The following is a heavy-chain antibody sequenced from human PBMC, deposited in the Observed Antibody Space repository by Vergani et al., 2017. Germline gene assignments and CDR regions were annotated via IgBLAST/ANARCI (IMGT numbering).Heavy chain of an antibody. V-gene: IGHV1-69*06. CDR3: ARAVLDVRGYSGYAPPDY. J-gene: IGHJ4*02. D-gene: IGHD5-12*01. Sequence: QVQLVQSGAEVKKPGSSVKVSCKASGGTFSSYAISWVRQAPGQGLEWMGGIIPIFGTANYAQKFQGRVTITADKSTSTAYMELSSLRSEDTAVYYCARAVLDVRGYSGYAPPDYWGQGTLVTVSS. CDR1: GGTFSSYA. CDR2: IIPIFGTA.